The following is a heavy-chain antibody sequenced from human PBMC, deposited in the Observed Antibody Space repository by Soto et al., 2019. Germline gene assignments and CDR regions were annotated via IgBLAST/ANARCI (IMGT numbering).Heavy chain of an antibody. CDR2: ISWNSGSI. J-gene: IGHJ4*02. Sequence: EVQPVESGGGLVQPGRSLRLSCAASGFTFDDYAMHWVRQAPGKGLEWVSGISWNSGSIGYADSVKGRFTISRDNAKNSLYLQMNSLRAEDTALYYCAKDRAGAPSYFDYWGQGTLVTVSS. CDR3: AKDRAGAPSYFDY. V-gene: IGHV3-9*01. CDR1: GFTFDDYA. D-gene: IGHD1-26*01.